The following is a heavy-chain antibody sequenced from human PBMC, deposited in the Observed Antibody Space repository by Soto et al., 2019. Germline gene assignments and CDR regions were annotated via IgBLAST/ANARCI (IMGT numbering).Heavy chain of an antibody. J-gene: IGHJ6*02. V-gene: IGHV1-69*01. D-gene: IGHD3-10*01. CDR1: GGTFSRHA. Sequence: QVQLVQSGAEVRKPGSSVKVSCKASGGTFSRHAISWVRQAPGQGLEWMGGIIPIFGTANHAQKFQGRVTIIADESTSTVYMELSSPRSEDTAVYYCARDLTVVRGRGYYYYGMDVWGQGTTVTVSS. CDR3: ARDLTVVRGRGYYYYGMDV. CDR2: IIPIFGTA.